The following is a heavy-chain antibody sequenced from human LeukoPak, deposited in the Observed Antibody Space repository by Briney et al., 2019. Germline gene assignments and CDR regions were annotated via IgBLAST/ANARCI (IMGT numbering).Heavy chain of an antibody. CDR1: GFTFSSYG. V-gene: IGHV3-30*18. CDR3: AKDSEYYYDSSGYWDY. CDR2: ISYDGSNK. J-gene: IGHJ4*02. Sequence: GGSLRLSCAASGFTFSSYGMHWVRQAPGKGLEWVAVISYDGSNKYYADSVKGRFTISRDNSKNTLYLQMNSLRAEDTAVYYCAKDSEYYYDSSGYWDYWGQGTLVTVSS. D-gene: IGHD3-22*01.